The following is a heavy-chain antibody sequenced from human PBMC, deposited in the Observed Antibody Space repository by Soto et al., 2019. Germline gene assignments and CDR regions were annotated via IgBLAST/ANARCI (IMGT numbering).Heavy chain of an antibody. CDR2: IWYDGSNK. Sequence: PGGSLRLSCAASGFTFSSYGMHWVRQAPGKGLEWVAVIWYDGSNKYYADSVEGRFTISRDNSKNTLYLQMNSLRAEDTAVYYRSRDPGYCSGGSCYHDAFDIWGQGTMVPVSS. D-gene: IGHD2-15*01. J-gene: IGHJ3*02. CDR3: SRDPGYCSGGSCYHDAFDI. CDR1: GFTFSSYG. V-gene: IGHV3-33*01.